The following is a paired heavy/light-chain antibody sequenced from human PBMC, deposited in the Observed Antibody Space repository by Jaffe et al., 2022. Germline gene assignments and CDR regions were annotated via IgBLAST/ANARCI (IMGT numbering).Heavy chain of an antibody. V-gene: IGHV6-1*01. J-gene: IGHJ4*02. D-gene: IGHD6-19*01. CDR3: ARSPVAGDFDF. CDR2: TYYRSKWYT. CDR1: GENVSINSAA. Sequence: QVELHQSGPGLVKPSQTLSLTCAISGENVSINSAAWSWIRQSPSRGLEWLGRTYYRSKWYTDYAESVKSRININPDTSKNQFSLQLTSVTPEDSAVYFCARSPVAGDFDFWGQGTLVTVSS.
Light chain of an antibody. J-gene: IGKJ1*01. V-gene: IGKV1-17*01. CDR1: QDIRGD. CDR2: GTS. Sequence: DIQMTQSPSSLSASIGDRITITCRASQDIRGDLGWYQQKPGKAPKRLIYGTSRLHSGVPLRFSGSGSGTEFTLTISSLQPEDFATYYCLQHYSSPQTFGRGTKVEIK. CDR3: LQHYSSPQT.